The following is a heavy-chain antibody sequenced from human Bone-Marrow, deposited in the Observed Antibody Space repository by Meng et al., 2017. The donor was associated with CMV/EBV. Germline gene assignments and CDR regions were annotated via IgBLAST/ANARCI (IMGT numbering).Heavy chain of an antibody. J-gene: IGHJ3*02. D-gene: IGHD1-26*01. V-gene: IGHV1-2*02. CDR1: GYTFTGYY. CDR2: INPNSGGT. Sequence: ASVKVSCKASGYTFTGYYMHWVRQAPGQGLEWMGWINPNSGGTNYAQKFQGRVTMTRDTPISTAYMELSRLRSDDTAVYYCARGKLGGRGAFDIWGQGTMVTVSS. CDR3: ARGKLGGRGAFDI.